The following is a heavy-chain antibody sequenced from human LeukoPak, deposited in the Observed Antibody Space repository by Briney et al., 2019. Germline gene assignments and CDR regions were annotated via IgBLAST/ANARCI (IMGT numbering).Heavy chain of an antibody. CDR1: GGSISSYY. CDR2: IYYSGST. V-gene: IGHV4-59*08. CDR3: ARHKTYYDILTGYYTPYYFDY. D-gene: IGHD3-9*01. J-gene: IGHJ4*02. Sequence: SETLSLTCTVSGGSISSYYWSWIRQPPGKGLEWIGYIYYSGSTNYNPSLKSRVTISVDTSKNQFSLKLSSVTAADTAVYYCARHKTYYDILTGYYTPYYFDYWGQGTLVTVSS.